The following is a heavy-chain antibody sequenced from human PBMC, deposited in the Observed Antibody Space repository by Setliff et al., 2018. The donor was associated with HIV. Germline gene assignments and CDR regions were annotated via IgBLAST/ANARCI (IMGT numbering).Heavy chain of an antibody. D-gene: IGHD3-22*01. V-gene: IGHV3-23*01. CDR3: AKSDYYDTSGSWARKVAIDF. CDR2: IQSSGIT. Sequence: PGGSLRLSCAASGFTFSSSAMSWVRQAPGKGLEWVSLIQSSGITYYADSVKGRFTIPRDNSNNTLSLQMSSLRAEDTALYYCAKSDYYDTSGSWARKVAIDFWGRGTMVTVSS. J-gene: IGHJ3*01. CDR1: GFTFSSSA.